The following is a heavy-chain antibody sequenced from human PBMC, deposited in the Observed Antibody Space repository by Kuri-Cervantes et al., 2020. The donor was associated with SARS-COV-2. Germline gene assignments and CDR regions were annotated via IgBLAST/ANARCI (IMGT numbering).Heavy chain of an antibody. V-gene: IGHV3-30-3*01. CDR2: ISYDGSNK. J-gene: IGHJ4*02. CDR1: GFTFSSYA. Sequence: GESLKISCAASGFTFSSYAMHWVRQAPGKGLEWVAVISYDGSNKYYADSVKGRFTISRDNSKNTLYLQMNSLRAEDTAVYYCAKDRGAYCSSTSCYSFDYWGQGTLVTVSS. D-gene: IGHD2-2*01. CDR3: AKDRGAYCSSTSCYSFDY.